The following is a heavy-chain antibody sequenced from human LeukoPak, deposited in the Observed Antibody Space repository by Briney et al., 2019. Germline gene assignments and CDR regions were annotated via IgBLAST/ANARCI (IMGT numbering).Heavy chain of an antibody. J-gene: IGHJ4*02. D-gene: IGHD3-3*01. CDR3: ARDSLTDTIFGVVTKDFDY. Sequence: GGSLRLSCAASGFTFSSYEMNWVRQAPGKGPEWVSYISSSGSTIYYADSVKGRFTISRDNAKNSLYLQMNSLRAEDTAVYYCARDSLTDTIFGVVTKDFDYWGQGTLVTVSS. V-gene: IGHV3-48*03. CDR2: ISSSGSTI. CDR1: GFTFSSYE.